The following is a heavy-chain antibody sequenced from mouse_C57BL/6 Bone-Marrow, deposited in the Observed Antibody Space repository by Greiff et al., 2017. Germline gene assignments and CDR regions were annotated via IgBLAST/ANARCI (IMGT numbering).Heavy chain of an antibody. Sequence: EVQRVESGGGLVQPGGSLKLSCAASGFTFSDYYMYWVRQTPEKRLEWVAYISNGGGSTYYPDTVKGRFTISRDNAKNTLYLQMSRLKSEDTAMYYCARHALYYYGSSPYFDYWGQGTTLTVSS. J-gene: IGHJ2*01. CDR3: ARHALYYYGSSPYFDY. CDR2: ISNGGGST. V-gene: IGHV5-12*01. D-gene: IGHD1-1*01. CDR1: GFTFSDYY.